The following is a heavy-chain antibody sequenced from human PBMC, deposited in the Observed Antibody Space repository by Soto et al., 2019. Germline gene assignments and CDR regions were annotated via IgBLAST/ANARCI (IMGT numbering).Heavy chain of an antibody. CDR1: GGSFSGYY. J-gene: IGHJ6*03. Sequence: SGTLSLTCAVYGGSFSGYYWSWIRQPPGKGLEWIGEINHSGSTNYNPSLKSRVTISVDTSKNQFSLKLSSVTAADTAVYYCARGPRVTMVRGATYYYYYYMDVWGKGTTVTVSS. CDR3: ARGPRVTMVRGATYYYYYYMDV. CDR2: INHSGST. V-gene: IGHV4-34*01. D-gene: IGHD3-10*01.